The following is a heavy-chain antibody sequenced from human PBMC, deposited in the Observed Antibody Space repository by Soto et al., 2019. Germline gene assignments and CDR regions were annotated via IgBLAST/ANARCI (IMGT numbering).Heavy chain of an antibody. CDR3: ARGIKGGYYYMDV. J-gene: IGHJ6*03. D-gene: IGHD2-15*01. V-gene: IGHV1-69*02. CDR2: IIPILGIA. CDR1: GGTLRSYN. Sequence: SVEVSRKGSGGTLRSYNISWGGQGPGQGLEWMGRIIPILGIANYAQKFQGRVTITADKSTSTAYMELSSLRSEDTAVYYCARGIKGGYYYMDVWGKGTTVTVSS.